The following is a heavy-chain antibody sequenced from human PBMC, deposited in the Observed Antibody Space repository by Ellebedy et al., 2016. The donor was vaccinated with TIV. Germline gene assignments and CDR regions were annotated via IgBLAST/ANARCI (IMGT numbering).Heavy chain of an antibody. D-gene: IGHD1-1*01. V-gene: IGHV5-51*01. J-gene: IGHJ2*01. CDR1: GYIFTKYW. CDR2: TYPGDSDT. CDR3: ARLREEIPGTRHLGWYFDV. Sequence: GESLKISCHVSGYIFTKYWIGWVRQRPGEGLEWMGITYPGDSDTRYSPSFQGQVTISADKSITTAYLQWGGLKASDTAIYYCARLREEIPGTRHLGWYFDVWGRGTLVTVSS.